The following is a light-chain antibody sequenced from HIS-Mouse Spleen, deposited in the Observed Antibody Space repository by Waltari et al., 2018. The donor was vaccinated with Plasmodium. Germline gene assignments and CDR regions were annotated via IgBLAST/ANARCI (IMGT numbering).Light chain of an antibody. J-gene: IGKJ4*01. Sequence: EIVMTQSPATLSVSPGERATLSCRASQSVSSNLAWYQQKPGQAPRLLIDGASTRATSIPARCSGSWSGTEFTLTISSMQSEDFAVYYCQQYNNWPPLTFGGGTKVEIK. V-gene: IGKV3-15*01. CDR3: QQYNNWPPLT. CDR1: QSVSSN. CDR2: GAS.